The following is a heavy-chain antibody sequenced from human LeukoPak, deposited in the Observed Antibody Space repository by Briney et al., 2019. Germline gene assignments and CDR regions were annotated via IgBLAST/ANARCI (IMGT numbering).Heavy chain of an antibody. CDR1: GFTFDDYG. D-gene: IGHD5-18*01. CDR3: ARVTRIQLWDDAFDI. Sequence: GGSLRLSCAASGFTFDDYGMSWVRQAPGKGLEWVSVIYSGGSTYYADSVKGRFTISRDNSKNTLYLQMNSLRAEDTAVYYCARVTRIQLWDDAFDIWGQGTMVTVSS. J-gene: IGHJ3*02. V-gene: IGHV3-66*01. CDR2: IYSGGST.